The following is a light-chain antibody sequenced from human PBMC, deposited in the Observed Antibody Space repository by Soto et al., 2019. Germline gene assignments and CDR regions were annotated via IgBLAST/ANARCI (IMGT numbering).Light chain of an antibody. CDR1: QNIDYY. CDR3: QQSYSSLRT. J-gene: IGKJ2*01. Sequence: DIQMTQSPSSLSASVGDRVTITCRASQNIDYYLNWFQQKQGKAPKLLIHVASSLQSGVPSRFSGSGSGTEFTLTISSLQSEDFAIYYCQQSYSSLRTFGQGTKLEIK. CDR2: VAS. V-gene: IGKV1-39*01.